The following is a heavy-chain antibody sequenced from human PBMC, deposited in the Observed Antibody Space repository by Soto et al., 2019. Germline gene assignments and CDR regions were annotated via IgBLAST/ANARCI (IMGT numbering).Heavy chain of an antibody. Sequence: EVKVLESGGDLVQPGGSLRLSCVASGFTFSEYAMTWVRQAPGKGLDWVSSVSANGDITYYADSVKGRFTISRDNSNNTLLLQMNSLRAEDTALYYCARGDRGGSGSPASYYFSGLDVWGQGTTVIVFS. CDR3: ARGDRGGSGSPASYYFSGLDV. J-gene: IGHJ6*02. D-gene: IGHD3-10*01. CDR2: VSANGDIT. V-gene: IGHV3-23*01. CDR1: GFTFSEYA.